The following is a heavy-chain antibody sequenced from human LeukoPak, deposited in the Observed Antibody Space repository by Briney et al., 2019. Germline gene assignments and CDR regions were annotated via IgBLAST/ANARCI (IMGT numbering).Heavy chain of an antibody. D-gene: IGHD1-26*01. J-gene: IGHJ3*02. CDR3: ARVGAMAFDI. CDR1: GFTFSSYG. Sequence: GGALRLSCAASGFTFSSYGMSWVRQAPGKGLEWVSYISSSSSTIYYADSVKGRFTISRDNAKNSLYLQMNSLRAEDTAVYYCARVGAMAFDIWGQGTMVTVSS. V-gene: IGHV3-48*01. CDR2: ISSSSSTI.